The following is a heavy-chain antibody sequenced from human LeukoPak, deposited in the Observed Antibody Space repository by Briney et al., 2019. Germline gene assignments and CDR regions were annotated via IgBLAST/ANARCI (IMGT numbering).Heavy chain of an antibody. V-gene: IGHV1-69*06. CDR2: IIPIFGTA. CDR3: ARIGVIHDAFDI. D-gene: IGHD3-16*02. Sequence: ASVKVSCKASGGTFSSYAISWVRQAPGQGLEWMGGIIPIFGTANYAQKFQGRVTITADKSTSTAYMELSSLRSEDTAVYYCARIGVIHDAFDIWGQGTMVTVSS. CDR1: GGTFSSYA. J-gene: IGHJ3*02.